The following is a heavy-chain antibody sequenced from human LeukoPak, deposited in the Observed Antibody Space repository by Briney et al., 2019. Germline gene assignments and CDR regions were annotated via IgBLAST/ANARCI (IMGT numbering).Heavy chain of an antibody. CDR3: ASRIATAGSVDY. Sequence: GGSPRLSCAASGFTFSNAWMSWVRQAPGKGLEWVGRIKSKTDGGTTDYAAPVKGRFTISRDDSKDTLYLQMNTLRAEDTAVYYCASRIATAGSVDYWGQGTLVTVSS. CDR2: IKSKTDGGTT. J-gene: IGHJ4*02. V-gene: IGHV3-15*01. D-gene: IGHD6-13*01. CDR1: GFTFSNAW.